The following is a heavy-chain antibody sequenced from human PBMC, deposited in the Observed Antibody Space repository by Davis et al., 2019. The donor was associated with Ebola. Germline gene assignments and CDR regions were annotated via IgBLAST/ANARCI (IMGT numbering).Heavy chain of an antibody. Sequence: PSETLSLTCTVSGGSISSYYWSWIRQPPGKGLEWIGYIYYSGSTNYNPSLKGRITISVDTSKNQFSLKMRSVSAADTAVYYCARVRAVAGNFDLWGRGTLVTVSS. J-gene: IGHJ2*01. D-gene: IGHD6-19*01. CDR2: IYYSGST. CDR3: ARVRAVAGNFDL. CDR1: GGSISSYY. V-gene: IGHV4-59*12.